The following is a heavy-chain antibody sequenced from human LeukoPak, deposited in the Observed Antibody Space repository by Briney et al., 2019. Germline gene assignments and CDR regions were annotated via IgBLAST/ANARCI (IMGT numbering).Heavy chain of an antibody. V-gene: IGHV4-31*03. J-gene: IGHJ5*02. CDR1: GGSISSGGYY. Sequence: PSQTLSLTCTVSGGSISSGGYYWSWIRQHPGKGLEWIGYIYYSGSTYYNPSLKSRVTISVDTSKNQFSLKLSSVTAADTAVYYCARARLDPRGYSYGSGTNWFDPWGQGTLVTVSS. CDR2: IYYSGST. D-gene: IGHD5-18*01. CDR3: ARARLDPRGYSYGSGTNWFDP.